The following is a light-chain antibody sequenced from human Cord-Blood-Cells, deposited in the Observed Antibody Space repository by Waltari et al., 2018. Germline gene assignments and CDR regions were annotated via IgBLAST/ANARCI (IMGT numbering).Light chain of an antibody. Sequence: DIQMTQSPSSLSASVGDRVTITCRASQGSSNYLAWYQQKPGKVPKHLIYAASTLQSXXXXXFSGSGSGTDFTLTISSLQPEDVATYYCQKYNSAPRTFGQGTKVEIK. CDR3: QKYNSAPRT. CDR2: AAS. CDR1: QGSSNY. V-gene: IGKV1-27*01. J-gene: IGKJ1*01.